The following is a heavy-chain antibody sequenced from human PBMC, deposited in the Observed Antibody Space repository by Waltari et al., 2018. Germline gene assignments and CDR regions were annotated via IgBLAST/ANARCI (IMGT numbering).Heavy chain of an antibody. D-gene: IGHD6-6*01. CDR3: ARESSSSGFDY. CDR1: GYTFTSYY. Sequence: QVQLVQSGAEVKKPGASVKVSCKASGYTFTSYYMHWVRQAPGQGLDGMGIINPSGGSTSYAQKVQGGVTITADESTSTAYMELSSLRSEDTAVYYCARESSSSGFDYWGQGTLVTVSS. V-gene: IGHV1-46*01. CDR2: INPSGGST. J-gene: IGHJ4*02.